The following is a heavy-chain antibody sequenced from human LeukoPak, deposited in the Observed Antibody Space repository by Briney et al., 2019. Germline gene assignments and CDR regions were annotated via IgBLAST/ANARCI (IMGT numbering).Heavy chain of an antibody. D-gene: IGHD3-22*01. Sequence: ASVKVSCKASGYTFTGYYMHWVRQAPGQGLEWMGWINPNGGGTNYAQKFQGRVTMTRDTSISTAYMELSRLRSDDTAVYYCASGITLHSRFDYWGQGTLVTVSS. CDR3: ASGITLHSRFDY. CDR1: GYTFTGYY. J-gene: IGHJ4*02. V-gene: IGHV1-2*02. CDR2: INPNGGGT.